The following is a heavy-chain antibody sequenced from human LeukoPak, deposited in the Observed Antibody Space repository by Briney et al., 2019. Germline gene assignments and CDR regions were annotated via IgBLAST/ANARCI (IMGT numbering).Heavy chain of an antibody. CDR1: GYTFTSCG. J-gene: IGHJ4*02. V-gene: IGHV1-18*01. Sequence: ASVKVSCKASGYTFTSCGISWVRQAPGQGLEWMGWISAYNGNTDYAQKLQGRVTMTTDTSTNTAYMELRSLRSDDTAVYYCARGGSYSGSYSFFDYWGQGTLVTVSS. CDR2: ISAYNGNT. D-gene: IGHD1-26*01. CDR3: ARGGSYSGSYSFFDY.